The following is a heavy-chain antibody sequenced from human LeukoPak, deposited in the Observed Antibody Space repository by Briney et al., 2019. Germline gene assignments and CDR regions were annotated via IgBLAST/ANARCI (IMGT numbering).Heavy chain of an antibody. CDR2: IHSGGRT. CDR1: GFIVSSNY. D-gene: IGHD2-15*01. Sequence: GGSLRLSCAASGFIVSSNYMSWVRQAPGKGLEWVSVIHSGGRTYYADSVKGRFTISRDNSKNTLYLQMNSLRAEDTAVYYCARDMTFCSGGSCYSLGFDIWGQGTMVTVSS. J-gene: IGHJ3*02. CDR3: ARDMTFCSGGSCYSLGFDI. V-gene: IGHV3-53*01.